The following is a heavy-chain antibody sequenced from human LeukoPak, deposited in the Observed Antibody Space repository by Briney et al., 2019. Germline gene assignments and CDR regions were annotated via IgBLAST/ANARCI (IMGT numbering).Heavy chain of an antibody. Sequence: PSETLSLTCTVSGGSISSGDYYWSWIRQPPGKGLEWIGYIYYSGSTYYNPSPKSRVTISVDTSKNQFSLKLSSVTAADTAVYYCARVSSSGYHHRVYYYYGMDVWGQGTTVTVSS. CDR1: GGSISSGDYY. CDR3: ARVSSSGYHHRVYYYYGMDV. J-gene: IGHJ6*02. CDR2: IYYSGST. D-gene: IGHD3-22*01. V-gene: IGHV4-30-4*01.